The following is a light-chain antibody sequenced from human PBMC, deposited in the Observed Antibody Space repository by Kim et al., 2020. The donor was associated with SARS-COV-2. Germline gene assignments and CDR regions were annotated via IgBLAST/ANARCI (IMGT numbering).Light chain of an antibody. Sequence: SAAVGDRVTITCRATQNINNYLNWYQHKPGKAPKLLIYAASSLQSGVPSRFSGSGFGTDFTLTISSLQAEDVAVYYCQQYYSTPPTFGQGTKLEI. J-gene: IGKJ2*01. CDR3: QQYYSTPPT. V-gene: IGKV1-39*01. CDR2: AAS. CDR1: QNINNY.